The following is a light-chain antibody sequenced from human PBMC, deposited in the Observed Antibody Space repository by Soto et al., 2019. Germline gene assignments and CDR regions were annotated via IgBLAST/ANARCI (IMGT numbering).Light chain of an antibody. CDR3: QSYDSSLSVYWV. CDR1: SSDIGNYKY. V-gene: IGLV2-14*01. J-gene: IGLJ3*02. Sequence: QSALTQPASVSGSPGQSITISCTGTSSDIGNYKYVSWYQQHPGKAPKLMIYEVSNRPSGVSNRFSGSKSGNTASLTISGLQAEDETDYYCQSYDSSLSVYWVFGGGTKLTVL. CDR2: EVS.